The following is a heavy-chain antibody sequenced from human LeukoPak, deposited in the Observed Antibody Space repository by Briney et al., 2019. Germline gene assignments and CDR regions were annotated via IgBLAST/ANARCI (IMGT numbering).Heavy chain of an antibody. CDR1: GFTFDDYA. CDR2: ISWNSGSR. J-gene: IGHJ3*02. Sequence: PGGSLRLSCAASGFTFDDYAMHWVRQAPGKGLEWGSGISWNSGSRGYADSVKGRFTISRDNAKNSLYLQMNSLRAEDTALYYCAKGRYVDYYPDAFDIWGQGTMVTVSS. D-gene: IGHD4-17*01. CDR3: AKGRYVDYYPDAFDI. V-gene: IGHV3-9*01.